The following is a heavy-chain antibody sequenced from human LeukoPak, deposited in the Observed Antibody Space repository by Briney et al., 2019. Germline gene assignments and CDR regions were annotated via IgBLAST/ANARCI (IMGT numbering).Heavy chain of an antibody. Sequence: PSETLSLTCAVYGGSFSGYYWSWIRQPPGKGLEWIGEINHSGSTNYNPSLKSRVTMSVDTSKNQFSLKLNSVTAADTAVYYCARSSIVGATDYFDYWGQGTLVTVSS. CDR2: INHSGST. CDR3: ARSSIVGATDYFDY. J-gene: IGHJ4*02. CDR1: GGSFSGYY. V-gene: IGHV4-34*01. D-gene: IGHD1-26*01.